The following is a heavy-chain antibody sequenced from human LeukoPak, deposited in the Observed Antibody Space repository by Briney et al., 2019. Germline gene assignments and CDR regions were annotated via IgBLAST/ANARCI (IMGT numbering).Heavy chain of an antibody. J-gene: IGHJ5*02. D-gene: IGHD6-19*01. CDR1: GGSFSGYY. V-gene: IGHV4-34*01. CDR2: INHSGST. Sequence: SETLSLTCAVYGGSFSGYYWSWIRQPPGKGLEWIGEINHSGSTNYNPSLKSRVTISVGTSKNQFFLKLSSVTAADTAVYYCARVRSGWAWGQGTLVTVSS. CDR3: ARVRSGWA.